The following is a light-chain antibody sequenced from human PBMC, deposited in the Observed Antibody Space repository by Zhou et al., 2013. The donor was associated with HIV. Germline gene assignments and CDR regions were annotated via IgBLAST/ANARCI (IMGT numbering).Light chain of an antibody. V-gene: IGKV1-17*01. CDR3: LQRNSFPLT. J-gene: IGKJ4*01. Sequence: DIQMTQSPSSLSASVGDRVTITCRASQDIRSSLDWYQQKPGKAPKCLIFATSSLQSGVPSRFSGSGSGTEFTLTISSLQPEDFATYYCLQRNSFPLTFGGRDQGGDQT. CDR2: ATS. CDR1: QDIRSS.